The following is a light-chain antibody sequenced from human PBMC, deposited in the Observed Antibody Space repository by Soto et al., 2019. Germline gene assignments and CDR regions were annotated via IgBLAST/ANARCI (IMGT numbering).Light chain of an antibody. CDR3: QTWGTGFEV. V-gene: IGLV4-69*01. CDR2: LDSDGSV. Sequence: QLVLTQSPSASASLGASVKLTCTLISAHSSYAIVWHQQQPGKSPRFLMRLDSDGSVYKGDGIPDRFSGYLSGAERYLTISSLQSEDEADYYCQTWGTGFEVFGGGTKLTVL. CDR1: SAHSSYA. J-gene: IGLJ3*02.